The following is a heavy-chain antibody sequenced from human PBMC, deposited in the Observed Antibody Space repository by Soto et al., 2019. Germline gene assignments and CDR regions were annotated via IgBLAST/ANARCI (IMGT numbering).Heavy chain of an antibody. Sequence: EVQLVESGGGLVQPGGSLRLSCAASGFTFSDYYMDWVRQAPGKGLEWVGRSRNRAKSYSTDYAASVKGRFTISRDESKNSLNLQLNSLKTEDTALYYCTRLRQDGGTYYFDNWGLGTLVTVSS. D-gene: IGHD1-26*01. CDR3: TRLRQDGGTYYFDN. V-gene: IGHV3-72*01. CDR1: GFTFSDYY. CDR2: SRNRAKSYST. J-gene: IGHJ4*01.